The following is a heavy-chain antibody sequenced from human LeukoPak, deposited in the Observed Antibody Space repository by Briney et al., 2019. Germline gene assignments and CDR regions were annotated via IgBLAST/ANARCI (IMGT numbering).Heavy chain of an antibody. CDR1: GFTFSDYY. J-gene: IGHJ4*02. V-gene: IGHV3-11*03. CDR2: IISGSSYT. D-gene: IGHD3-22*01. CDR3: ARMGSGYSLDY. Sequence: GASLRLSCAASGFTFSDYYMSWIRQAPGKGLEWVSYIISGSSYTKYADSVKGRFTISRDNAKNSLYLQMNSLRAEDTAVYYCARMGSGYSLDYWGQGTLVSVSS.